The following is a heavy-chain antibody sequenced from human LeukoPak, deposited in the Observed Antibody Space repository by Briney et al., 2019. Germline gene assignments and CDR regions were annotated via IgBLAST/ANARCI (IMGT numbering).Heavy chain of an antibody. CDR2: ISSSSSTI. J-gene: IGHJ2*01. CDR1: GFTFSSYS. V-gene: IGHV3-48*04. CDR3: ARDRYCSSTSCNRLNWYFDL. Sequence: PGRSLRLSCAASGFTFSSYSMNWVRQAPGKGLEWVSYISSSSSTIYYADSVKGRFTISRDNAKNSLYLQMNSLRAEDTAVYYCARDRYCSSTSCNRLNWYFDLWGRGTLVTVSS. D-gene: IGHD2-2*01.